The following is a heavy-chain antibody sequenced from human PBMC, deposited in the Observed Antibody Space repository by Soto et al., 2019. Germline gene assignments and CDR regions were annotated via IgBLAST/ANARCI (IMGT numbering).Heavy chain of an antibody. D-gene: IGHD3-10*01. CDR3: AKAFGFLELLSAIGI. CDR2: ISGSGGST. V-gene: IGHV3-23*01. J-gene: IGHJ3*02. CDR1: GFTFSSYA. Sequence: PVGSLRLSCAASGFTFSSYAMSWVRQARGKGLEWVSAISGSGGSTYYADSVKGRFTISRDNSKNTLCLQMNSLRAEDTAVNYCAKAFGFLELLSAIGIWGEATMVT.